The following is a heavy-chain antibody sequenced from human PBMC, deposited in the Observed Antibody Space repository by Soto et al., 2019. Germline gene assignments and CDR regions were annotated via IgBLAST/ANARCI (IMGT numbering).Heavy chain of an antibody. J-gene: IGHJ3*02. CDR2: IYHSGST. CDR1: GYSISSGYY. V-gene: IGHV4-38-2*01. CDR3: ARAGIWTGYSTMYRGAFDI. D-gene: IGHD3-9*01. Sequence: SETLSLTCAVSGYSISSGYYWGWIRQPPGKGLEWIGSIYHSGSTYYNPSLKSRVTISVDTSKNQFSLKLSSVTAADTAVYYCARAGIWTGYSTMYRGAFDIWGQGTMVTVSS.